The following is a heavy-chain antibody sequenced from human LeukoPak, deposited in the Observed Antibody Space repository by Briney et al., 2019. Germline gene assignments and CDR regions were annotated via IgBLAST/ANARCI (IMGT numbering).Heavy chain of an antibody. Sequence: GASVKVSCKASGYTFTSYGISWVRQAPGQGLEWMGWISAYNGNTNYEQKLQGRVTLTTDTSTSTAYMELRSLRSDDTAVYYCASLCGGDCYPGYFDYWGQGTLVTVSS. D-gene: IGHD2-21*02. CDR2: ISAYNGNT. J-gene: IGHJ4*02. CDR1: GYTFTSYG. CDR3: ASLCGGDCYPGYFDY. V-gene: IGHV1-18*01.